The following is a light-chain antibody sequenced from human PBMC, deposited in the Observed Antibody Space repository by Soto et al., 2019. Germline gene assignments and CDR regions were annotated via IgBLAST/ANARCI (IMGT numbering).Light chain of an antibody. CDR2: DSS. Sequence: EIVLTQSPATLSLSPGERASLSCRASQSVTTYLAWYQQKPGQAPRLLIYDSSNRATGIPPRFSGSGSGTDFTLTISSVESEDFAVYYCQQRVNRVTFGGGTKVEI. V-gene: IGKV3-11*01. CDR3: QQRVNRVT. CDR1: QSVTTY. J-gene: IGKJ4*01.